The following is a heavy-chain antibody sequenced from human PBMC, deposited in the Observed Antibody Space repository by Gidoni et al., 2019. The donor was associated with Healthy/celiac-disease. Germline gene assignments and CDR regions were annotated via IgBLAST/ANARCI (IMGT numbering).Heavy chain of an antibody. V-gene: IGHV1-69*06. CDR1: GGSFSSYA. CDR2: FIPSFGTG. CDR3: ASEGTYGGCCHDAFDI. Sequence: QVQLVQSGAGVRKPGYSVTVYCRASGGSFSSYAISWVRQAPGQGLEWMGGFIPSFGTGNSSQKFHGRVPITADKSTCTAYMELSSLRSEDTAVYYCASEGTYGGCCHDAFDIWGQGTMVTVSS. D-gene: IGHD4-17*01. J-gene: IGHJ3*02.